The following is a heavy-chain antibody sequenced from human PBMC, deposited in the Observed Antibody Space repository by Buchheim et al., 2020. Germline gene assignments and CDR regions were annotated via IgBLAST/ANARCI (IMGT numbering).Heavy chain of an antibody. CDR3: ARGWGSHIVVVPAYYGMDV. CDR2: MNPNSGNT. CDR1: GYTFTSYD. V-gene: IGHV1-8*01. Sequence: QVQLVQSGAEVKKPGASVKVSCKASGYTFTSYDINWVRQATGQGLEWMGWMNPNSGNTGYAQKFQGRVTMTRNTSISTAYMGLGSLRSEDTAVYYCARGWGSHIVVVPAYYGMDVWGQGTT. J-gene: IGHJ6*02. D-gene: IGHD2-2*01.